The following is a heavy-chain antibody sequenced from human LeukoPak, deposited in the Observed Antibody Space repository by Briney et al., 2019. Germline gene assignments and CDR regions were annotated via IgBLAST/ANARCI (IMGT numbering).Heavy chain of an antibody. D-gene: IGHD2-15*01. CDR3: ATARGGYCSGGSCYGDYYFDY. CDR2: INPSGGST. V-gene: IGHV1-46*01. Sequence: ASVKVSCKASGYTFTSYYMHWVRQAPGQGLEWMGIINPSGGSTSYAQKFQGRVTMTRDTSTSTVYMEMRSLRSEDTAVYYCATARGGYCSGGSCYGDYYFDYWGQGTLVTVSS. CDR1: GYTFTSYY. J-gene: IGHJ4*02.